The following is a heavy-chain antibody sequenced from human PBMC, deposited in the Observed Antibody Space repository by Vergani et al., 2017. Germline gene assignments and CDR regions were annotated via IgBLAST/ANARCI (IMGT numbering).Heavy chain of an antibody. CDR2: ISSSSAAI. CDR3: ASARLLPAAHYYFDY. D-gene: IGHD2-2*01. CDR1: GFTFRPYT. J-gene: IGHJ4*02. Sequence: EVQLVESGGGLVQPGGSLRLSCVASGFTFRPYTMNWVRQGPGKGLEWLSYISSSSAAINYADSVKGRFTISRDNAKNSLYLQMNSLRAEDTAVYYCASARLLPAAHYYFDYWGQGTLVTVSS. V-gene: IGHV3-48*04.